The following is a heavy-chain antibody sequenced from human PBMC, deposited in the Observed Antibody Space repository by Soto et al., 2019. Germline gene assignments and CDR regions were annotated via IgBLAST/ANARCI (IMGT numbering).Heavy chain of an antibody. D-gene: IGHD4-17*01. CDR1: GFSFSSYA. Sequence: QLLESGGGLVQPGGSLRLSCEASGFSFSSYALSWVRQAPGKGLEWVSTFSAGGRAYYADSVKGRFTIAKDTSQHKLRLQASSLRAEDTAVYYCAKESMPQHYGDTLFDYWGQGTRVTVSS. CDR2: FSAGGRA. V-gene: IGHV3-23*01. J-gene: IGHJ4*02. CDR3: AKESMPQHYGDTLFDY.